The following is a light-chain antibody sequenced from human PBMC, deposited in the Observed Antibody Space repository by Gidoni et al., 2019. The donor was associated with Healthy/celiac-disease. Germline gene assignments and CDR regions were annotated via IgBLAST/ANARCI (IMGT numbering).Light chain of an antibody. V-gene: IGKV1-33*01. CDR3: QQYDNLRQAT. CDR1: QDISNY. Sequence: DIQMTQSPSSLSASVGDRVTITCQASQDISNYLNWYQQKPGKAPKLLIYDASNLETGVPSRFSGSGSGTDFTFTISSLQPEDIATYYCQQYDNLRQATFGGGTKVEIK. CDR2: DAS. J-gene: IGKJ4*01.